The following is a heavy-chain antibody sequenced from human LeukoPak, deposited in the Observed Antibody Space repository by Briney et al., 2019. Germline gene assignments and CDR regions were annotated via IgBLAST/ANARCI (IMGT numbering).Heavy chain of an antibody. CDR2: ISYDGSNK. D-gene: IGHD4-17*01. CDR3: AVGMTTVTTVDY. CDR1: GFTFSSYC. Sequence: GGSVRLSCAASGFTFSSYCMHWVRQAPGQGLEWVAVISYDGSNKYYADSVKGRFTISRDNSKNTLYLQMNSLRAEDTAVYYCAVGMTTVTTVDYWGQGTLVTVSS. J-gene: IGHJ4*02. V-gene: IGHV3-30*03.